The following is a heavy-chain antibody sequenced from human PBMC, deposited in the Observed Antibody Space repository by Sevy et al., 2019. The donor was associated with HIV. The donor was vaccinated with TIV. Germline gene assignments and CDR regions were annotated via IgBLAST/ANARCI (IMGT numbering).Heavy chain of an antibody. CDR1: GYTLTQFS. CDR3: AVTKDYYDSSGYPFDY. Sequence: ASVKVYCKVSGYTLTQFSMHWVRRAPGKGLEWMATFDPEDDETIYAQRLQGRVTMTEDTSTDTAYMELSSLRSDDTAVYYCAVTKDYYDSSGYPFDYWGQGSLVTVSS. V-gene: IGHV1-24*01. J-gene: IGHJ4*02. D-gene: IGHD3-22*01. CDR2: FDPEDDET.